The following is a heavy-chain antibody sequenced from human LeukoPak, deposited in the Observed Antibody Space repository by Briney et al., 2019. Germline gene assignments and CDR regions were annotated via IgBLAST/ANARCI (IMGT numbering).Heavy chain of an antibody. CDR3: AELGITMIGGV. CDR1: GFTFNTYW. D-gene: IGHD3-10*02. Sequence: GGSLRLSCAASGFTFNTYWMHWVRQAPGKGPVWVSRINNDGSDVNYADSVKGRFTISRDNAKNTLYLQMNSLRAEDTAVYYCAELGITMIGGVWGKGTTVTISS. V-gene: IGHV3-74*01. CDR2: INNDGSDV. J-gene: IGHJ6*04.